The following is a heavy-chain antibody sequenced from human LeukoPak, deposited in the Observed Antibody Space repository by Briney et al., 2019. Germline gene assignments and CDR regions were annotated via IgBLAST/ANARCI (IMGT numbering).Heavy chain of an antibody. CDR2: IKHSGGT. Sequence: SETLSLTCAVYGGSFSGYYWSWIRQPPGKGLEWMGEIKHSGGTNYNPSLKSRVTISVDTSKNQFSLKLSSVTAADTAVYYCARGLNTFDFWSGYYPRHFDYWGQGTLVTVSS. J-gene: IGHJ4*02. CDR3: ARGLNTFDFWSGYYPRHFDY. CDR1: GGSFSGYY. V-gene: IGHV4-34*01. D-gene: IGHD3-3*01.